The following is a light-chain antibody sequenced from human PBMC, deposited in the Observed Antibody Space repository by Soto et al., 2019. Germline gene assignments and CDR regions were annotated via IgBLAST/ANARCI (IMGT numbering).Light chain of an antibody. CDR1: QRVTNNY. J-gene: IGKJ1*01. CDR3: SQYGRAPWT. CDR2: GAS. Sequence: EIVLTQSPGTLPLSPGERATLSCRASQRVTNNYLAWYQQKPGQAPRLLIFGASSRAAGIPDRFNGSGSGTDLSLTNGRLGPGEFARYLFSQYGRAPWTFGQGTKVEIK. V-gene: IGKV3-20*01.